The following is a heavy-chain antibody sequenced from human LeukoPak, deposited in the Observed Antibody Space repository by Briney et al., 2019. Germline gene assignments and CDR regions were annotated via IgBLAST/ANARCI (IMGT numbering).Heavy chain of an antibody. CDR3: ARSHPGTFDY. V-gene: IGHV1-2*02. J-gene: IGHJ4*02. Sequence: GASVKVSCKASGYTFTDYYTHWVRQAPGQGLEWMGWINPNSGGTNYAQKFQGRVTMTRDTSISTAYMELSRLRSDDTAVYYCARSHPGTFDYWGQGTLVTVSS. CDR1: GYTFTDYY. D-gene: IGHD1-14*01. CDR2: INPNSGGT.